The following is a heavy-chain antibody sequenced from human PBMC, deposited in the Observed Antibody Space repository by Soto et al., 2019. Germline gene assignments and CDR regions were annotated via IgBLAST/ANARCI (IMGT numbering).Heavy chain of an antibody. CDR2: IIPMVRVA. J-gene: IGHJ4*02. CDR1: VYTFNFYA. V-gene: IGHV1-69*02. Sequence: QVQLVQSGAELKKPGSSVKVSCTASVYTFNFYAMNWVRQAPGQGPEWMGRIIPMVRVANYAQKFQGRVTIIADKSTSTSYMVLSSLRSEDTAVYYCATNYGSGSAPFDSWGQGTLVTVSS. D-gene: IGHD3-10*01. CDR3: ATNYGSGSAPFDS.